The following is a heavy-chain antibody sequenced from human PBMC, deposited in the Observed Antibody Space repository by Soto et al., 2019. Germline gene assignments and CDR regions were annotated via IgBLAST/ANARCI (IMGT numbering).Heavy chain of an antibody. CDR1: GYTFTDYN. J-gene: IGHJ1*01. D-gene: IGHD6-6*01. V-gene: IGHV1-2*02. CDR3: AREGSSSSRYFQH. Sequence: ASVKVSCKASGYTFTDYNMHWVRQAPGQGLEWMGWINPNSGGTSYAQKFQGRVTMTRDTPITTAYMELSRLTSDDTAVYYCAREGSSSSRYFQHWGQDTLVTAP. CDR2: INPNSGGT.